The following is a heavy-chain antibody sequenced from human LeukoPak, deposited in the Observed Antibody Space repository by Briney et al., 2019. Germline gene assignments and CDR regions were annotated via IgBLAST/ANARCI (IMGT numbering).Heavy chain of an antibody. CDR3: ATLTVATSFDY. V-gene: IGHV3-48*03. CDR1: GFSLSVYE. Sequence: PGGSLRLSCAASGFSLSVYEMHWVRQAPGKGLEWISDIRSSGTTTYYADSVKGRFTISRDNAKNSLYLQMNSLRAEDTAVYYCATLTVATSFDYWGQGTLVTVSS. CDR2: IRSSGTTT. D-gene: IGHD4-17*01. J-gene: IGHJ4*02.